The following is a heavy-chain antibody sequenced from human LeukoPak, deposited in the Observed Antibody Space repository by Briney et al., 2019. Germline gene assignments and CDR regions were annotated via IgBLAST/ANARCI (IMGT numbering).Heavy chain of an antibody. Sequence: SGPTLVNATQTLTLTCTFSGFSLSTSGVGVGWIRQPPGKALEWLALIYWNDDKRYSPSLKSRLTITKDTSKNQVVLTMTNMDPVDTATYYCAHILWFGDQRGGFDYWGQGTLVTVSS. CDR1: GFSLSTSGVG. D-gene: IGHD3-10*01. V-gene: IGHV2-5*01. CDR3: AHILWFGDQRGGFDY. J-gene: IGHJ4*02. CDR2: IYWNDDK.